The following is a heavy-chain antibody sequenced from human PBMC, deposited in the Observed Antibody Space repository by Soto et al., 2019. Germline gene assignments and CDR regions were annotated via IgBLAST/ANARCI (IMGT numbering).Heavy chain of an antibody. CDR1: GGSVSSGSYY. J-gene: IGHJ6*02. D-gene: IGHD3-3*01. Sequence: PSETLSLTCTVSGGSVSSGSYYWSWIRQPPGKGLEWIGYIYYSGSTNYNPSLKSRVTISVDTSKNQFSLKLSSVTAADTAVYYCARDESADFWSGYYDYYGMDVWGQGTTVTVSS. CDR2: IYYSGST. V-gene: IGHV4-61*01. CDR3: ARDESADFWSGYYDYYGMDV.